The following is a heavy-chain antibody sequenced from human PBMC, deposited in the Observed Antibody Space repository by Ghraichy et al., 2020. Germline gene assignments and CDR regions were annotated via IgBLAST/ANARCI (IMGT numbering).Heavy chain of an antibody. Sequence: ASVKVSCKASGYTFTSYGISWVRQAPGQGLEWMGWISAYNGNTNYAQKLQGRVTMTTDTSTSTAYMELRSLRSDDTAVYYCARELEELVRVAEARTLDYWGQGTLVTVSS. CDR3: ARELEELVRVAEARTLDY. CDR2: ISAYNGNT. V-gene: IGHV1-18*01. J-gene: IGHJ4*02. D-gene: IGHD6-19*01. CDR1: GYTFTSYG.